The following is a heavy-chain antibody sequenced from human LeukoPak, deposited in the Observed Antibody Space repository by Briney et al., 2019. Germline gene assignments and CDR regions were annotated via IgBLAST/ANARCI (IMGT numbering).Heavy chain of an antibody. CDR3: TTAEIVGATYYYYYYYMDV. J-gene: IGHJ6*03. D-gene: IGHD1-26*01. CDR2: IKSKTDGGTT. V-gene: IGHV3-15*01. Sequence: PGGSLRLSCAASGFTFSSAWMSWVRQAPGKGLEWVGRIKSKTDGGTTDYAAPVKGRFTISRDDSKNTLYLQMNSLKTEDTAVYYCTTAEIVGATYYYYYYYMDVWGKGTTVTVSS. CDR1: GFTFSSAW.